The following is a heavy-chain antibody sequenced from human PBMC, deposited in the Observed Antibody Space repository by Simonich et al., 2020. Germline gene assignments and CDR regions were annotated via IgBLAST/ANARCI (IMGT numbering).Heavy chain of an antibody. Sequence: EVQLLESGGGLVQPGGSLRLSCAASGFTFSSYAMSWVRQAQGKGLGWVAAICGNGGSTYYADSVKGRFTISRDNSKNTLYLQMNSLRAEDTAVYYCAKDSSLVGATDWFDPWGQGTLVTVSS. CDR1: GFTFSSYA. V-gene: IGHV3-23*01. J-gene: IGHJ5*02. CDR3: AKDSSLVGATDWFDP. CDR2: ICGNGGST. D-gene: IGHD1-26*01.